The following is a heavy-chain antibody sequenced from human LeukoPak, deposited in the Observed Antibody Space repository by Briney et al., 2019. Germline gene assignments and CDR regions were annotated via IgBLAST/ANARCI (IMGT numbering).Heavy chain of an antibody. Sequence: SETLSLTCTVSGGSISSYYWSWLRQPAGKGLEWIGRIYTTGSTNYNPSLKSRVTISLDPSKSQFSPTLPPVTAADTAVYYCARDLGSTTKVLDSWGQGTLVTVSS. V-gene: IGHV4-4*07. J-gene: IGHJ4*02. CDR2: IYTTGST. CDR3: ARDLGSTTKVLDS. CDR1: GGSISSYY. D-gene: IGHD2-15*01.